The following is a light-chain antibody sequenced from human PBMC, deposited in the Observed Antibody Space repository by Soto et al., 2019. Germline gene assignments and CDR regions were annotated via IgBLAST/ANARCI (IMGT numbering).Light chain of an antibody. CDR3: QVWGSYVV. Sequence: SYELTQPPSVSVAPGQTASLTGGGNSIGGKSVHWYQQKPGQAPVLVVYDDSRRPSGIPERFSGSNSGNTATLTISRVEVGDEADYYCQVWGSYVVFGGGTKLTVL. CDR2: DDS. CDR1: SIGGKS. J-gene: IGLJ2*01. V-gene: IGLV3-21*02.